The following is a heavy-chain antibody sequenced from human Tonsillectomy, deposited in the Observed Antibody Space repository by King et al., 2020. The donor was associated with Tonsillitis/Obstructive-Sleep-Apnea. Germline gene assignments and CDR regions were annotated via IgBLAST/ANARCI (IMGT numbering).Heavy chain of an antibody. CDR2: INHSGST. CDR3: ARGTTTVTSHFDY. J-gene: IGHJ4*02. Sequence: VQLQQWGAGLLKPSETLSLTCAVYGGSFSGYYWSWIRQTPGKGLEWIGEINHSGSTNYNTSLKSRVTISVDTSKNQFFLKLSPVTAADTAVYYCARGTTTVTSHFDYWGQGTLVTVSS. V-gene: IGHV4-34*01. D-gene: IGHD4-11*01. CDR1: GGSFSGYY.